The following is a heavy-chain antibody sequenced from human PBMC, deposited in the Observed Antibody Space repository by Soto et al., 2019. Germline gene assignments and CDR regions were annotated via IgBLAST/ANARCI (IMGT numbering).Heavy chain of an antibody. D-gene: IGHD1-1*01. V-gene: IGHV3-9*01. CDR1: GFTFDDYA. J-gene: IGHJ4*02. CDR2: ISWNSGSV. Sequence: SLSLSCAASGFTFDDYAMHWVRQAPGKGLEWVSGISWNSGSVGYADSVKGRFTISRDNAKNSLYLQVNSLRAEDTALYYCSRGDIYNYHYFEYWGPGTLSPS. CDR3: SRGDIYNYHYFEY.